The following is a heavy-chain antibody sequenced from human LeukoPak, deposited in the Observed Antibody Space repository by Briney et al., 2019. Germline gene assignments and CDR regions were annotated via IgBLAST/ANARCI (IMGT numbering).Heavy chain of an antibody. CDR3: ARAHQLVNWFDP. D-gene: IGHD6-6*01. V-gene: IGHV4-39*01. CDR1: GGSIISTAYY. CDR2: IYYSGST. Sequence: SETLSLTCSVSGGSIISTAYYWGWIRPPPGKGLEWIGSIYYSGSTYYNPSLKSRVTISVDTSKNQFSLKLSSVTAADTAFYYCARAHQLVNWFDPWGQGTLVTVSS. J-gene: IGHJ5*02.